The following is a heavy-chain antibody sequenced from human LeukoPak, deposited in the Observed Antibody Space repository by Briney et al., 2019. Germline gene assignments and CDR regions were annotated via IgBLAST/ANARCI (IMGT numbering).Heavy chain of an antibody. CDR1: GGSSSGYY. Sequence: SETLSLTCAVYGGSSSGYYWSWIRQPPGKGLEWIGEINHSGSTNYNPSLKSRVTISVDTYKNQFSLKLSSVTAADTAAYYCARGSVVVPAATTRQNKLDYWGQGTLVTVSS. CDR2: INHSGST. CDR3: ARGSVVVPAATTRQNKLDY. V-gene: IGHV4-34*01. J-gene: IGHJ4*02. D-gene: IGHD2-2*01.